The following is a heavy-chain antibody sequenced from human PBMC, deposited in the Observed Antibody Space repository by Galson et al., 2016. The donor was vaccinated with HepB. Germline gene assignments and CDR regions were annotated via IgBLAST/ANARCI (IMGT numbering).Heavy chain of an antibody. CDR3: TTDVGMTTVTNLREDYYGMDV. J-gene: IGHJ6*02. D-gene: IGHD4-17*01. CDR1: GFTFSSYG. Sequence: SLRLSCAASGFTFSSYGMHWVRQAPGKRLEWVAVIWSDGSRKHYAESVKGRFTISRDTSKNTLYLQMNSLKTEDTAVYYCTTDVGMTTVTNLREDYYGMDVWGQGTTVTVSS. V-gene: IGHV3-33*01. CDR2: IWSDGSRK.